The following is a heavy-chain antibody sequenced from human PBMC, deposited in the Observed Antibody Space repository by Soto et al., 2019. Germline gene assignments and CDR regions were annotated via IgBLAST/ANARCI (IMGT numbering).Heavy chain of an antibody. D-gene: IGHD6-6*01. CDR3: AKGGRSSSGLDFDY. V-gene: IGHV3-23*01. J-gene: IGHJ4*02. CDR1: GFTFSSYA. CDR2: ISGSGGDT. Sequence: EVQLLESGGGLVQPGGSLRLSCAASGFTFSSYAMNWVRQAPGKGLEWVSTISGSGGDTYYADSVKGRFSISRDNSKYTRSLRMDSLRAEDTAVYYCAKGGRSSSGLDFDYWGQGTLVTVSS.